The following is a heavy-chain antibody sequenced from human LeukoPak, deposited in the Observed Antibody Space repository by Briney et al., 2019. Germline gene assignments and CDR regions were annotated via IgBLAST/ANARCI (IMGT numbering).Heavy chain of an antibody. D-gene: IGHD4-23*01. CDR3: AKVDYGGYDY. CDR1: GFTFSTYW. V-gene: IGHV3-23*01. Sequence: PGGSLRLSCAASGFTFSTYWMHWVRQAPGKGLEWVSAISGSGGSTYYADSVKGRFTISRDNSKNTLYLQMNSLRAEDTAVYYCAKVDYGGYDYWGQGTLVTVSS. CDR2: ISGSGGST. J-gene: IGHJ4*02.